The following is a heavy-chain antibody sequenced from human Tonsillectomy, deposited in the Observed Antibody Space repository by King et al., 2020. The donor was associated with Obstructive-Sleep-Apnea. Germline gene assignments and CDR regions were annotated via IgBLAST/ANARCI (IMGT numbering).Heavy chain of an antibody. J-gene: IGHJ4*02. CDR3: ARGNRDDFWSGPYY. D-gene: IGHD3-3*01. V-gene: IGHV3-30*04. CDR1: GFTFSSYA. Sequence: VQLVESGGGVVQPGRSLRLSCAASGFTFSSYAMHWVRQAPGKGLDWVAIISYDGSNKYYADSVKGRFTIARDNSRTTLFLQMNSLRADDTAVYYCARGNRDDFWSGPYYWGLGTLVTVSS. CDR2: ISYDGSNK.